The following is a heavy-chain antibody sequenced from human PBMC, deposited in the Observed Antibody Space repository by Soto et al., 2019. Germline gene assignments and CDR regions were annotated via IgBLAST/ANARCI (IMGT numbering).Heavy chain of an antibody. Sequence: QIQLVQSGAEVRKPGASVKISCEASGYTFTNYGIGWVRQVPGEGLEWMGWISADNGDTNYAQKFQGRVTMTTDTSTSTAYMELRSLRSDDTAVYYCAKTPVLLLFGAWLDPWGQGTLVTVSS. V-gene: IGHV1-18*01. J-gene: IGHJ5*02. CDR3: AKTPVLLLFGAWLDP. D-gene: IGHD3-16*01. CDR2: ISADNGDT. CDR1: GYTFTNYG.